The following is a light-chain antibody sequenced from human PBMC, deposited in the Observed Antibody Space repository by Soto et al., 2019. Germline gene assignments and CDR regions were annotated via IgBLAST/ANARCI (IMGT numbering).Light chain of an antibody. CDR3: QHYGSSSWT. CDR1: QSVSSN. V-gene: IGKV3-20*01. J-gene: IGKJ1*01. CDR2: DAS. Sequence: EIVMTQSPGTVSVSPGERATLSCRASQSVSSNLAWYQQKPGQAPRLLIYDASNRATGIPARFSGSGSGTDFTLTISRLEPDDFAVYYCQHYGSSSWTFGQGTKVDIK.